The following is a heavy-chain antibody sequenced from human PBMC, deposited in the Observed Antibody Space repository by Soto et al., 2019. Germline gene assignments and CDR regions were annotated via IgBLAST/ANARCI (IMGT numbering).Heavy chain of an antibody. V-gene: IGHV4-31*03. CDR3: ARLTSSCWSRGLYYYYGMDV. CDR1: GGSISSGGYY. J-gene: IGHJ6*02. Sequence: QVQLQESGPGLVKPSQTLSLTSTVSGGSISSGGYYWSWIRQHPGKGLEWIGYIYYSGSTYYNPSLKSRVTISVDTSKNQFSLKLSSVTAADTAVYYCARLTSSCWSRGLYYYYGMDVWGQGTTVTVSS. D-gene: IGHD6-13*01. CDR2: IYYSGST.